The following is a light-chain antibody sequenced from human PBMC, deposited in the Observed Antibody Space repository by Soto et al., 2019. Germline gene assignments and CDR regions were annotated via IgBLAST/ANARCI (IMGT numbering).Light chain of an antibody. Sequence: ETVLTQSPVTLSLSPGERGTLSCRASQSVSSNYLAWYQQKPGQAPRLLIYGASTRATGIPARFSGSGSGTEFTLTISSLQSEDFAVYYCQQYNNWLYTFGQGTRLE. J-gene: IGKJ5*01. V-gene: IGKV3-15*01. CDR2: GAS. CDR1: QSVSSN. CDR3: QQYNNWLYT.